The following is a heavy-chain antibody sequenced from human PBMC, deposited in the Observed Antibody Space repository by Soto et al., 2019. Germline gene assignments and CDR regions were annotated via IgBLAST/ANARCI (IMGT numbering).Heavy chain of an antibody. CDR1: GGSISSYY. CDR3: ARMGPSYCGGDDCYSEGVWIDY. Sequence: SETLSLTCSVSGGSISSYYWIWIRQPPGKGLEWIAYIYFNGFTSYNPSLKSRVTISIDTSKNQFSLNLNTVTAADTAVYYCARMGPSYCGGDDCYSEGVWIDYWGQGTLVTVSS. D-gene: IGHD2-15*01. CDR2: IYFNGFT. J-gene: IGHJ4*02. V-gene: IGHV4-59*01.